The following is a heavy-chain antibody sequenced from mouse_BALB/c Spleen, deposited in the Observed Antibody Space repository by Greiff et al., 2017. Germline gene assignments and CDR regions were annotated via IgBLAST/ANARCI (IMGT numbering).Heavy chain of an antibody. CDR1: GFTFSSYG. V-gene: IGHV5-6-3*01. J-gene: IGHJ4*01. CDR2: INSNGGST. D-gene: IGHD1-2*01. CDR3: ARAPSARRYYAMDY. Sequence: EVKLVESGGGLVQPGGSLKLSCAASGFTFSSYGMSWVRQTPDKRLELVATINSNGGSTYYPDSVKGRFTISRDNAKNTLYLQMSSLKSEDTAMYYCARAPSARRYYAMDYWGQGTSVTVSS.